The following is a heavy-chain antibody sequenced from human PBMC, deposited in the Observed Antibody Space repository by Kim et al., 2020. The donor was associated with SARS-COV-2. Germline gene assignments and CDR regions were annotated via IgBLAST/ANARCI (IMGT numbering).Heavy chain of an antibody. J-gene: IGHJ3*02. D-gene: IGHD3-22*01. CDR3: ARGGDSNI. V-gene: IGHV1-18*01. CDR2: NGKT. Sequence: NGKTNYPPKLPDRVTMTTDTSPSTAYMELRSLRSDDTAMYYCARGGDSNIWGQGTMVTVSS.